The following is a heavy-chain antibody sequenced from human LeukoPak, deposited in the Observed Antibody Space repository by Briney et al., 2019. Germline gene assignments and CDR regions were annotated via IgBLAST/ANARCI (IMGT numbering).Heavy chain of an antibody. CDR1: GASISSGGYF. J-gene: IGHJ5*02. CDR3: ARALCINGICEWFDP. V-gene: IGHV4-61*02. Sequence: SETLSLTCTVSGASISSGGYFWSWIRQPAGKGVEWIGRIETSGSTDYNPSLKSRVTISVDTSKDQFSLKLRSVTAADTAVYYCARALCINGICEWFDPWGQGTLVTVSA. D-gene: IGHD2-8*01. CDR2: IETSGST.